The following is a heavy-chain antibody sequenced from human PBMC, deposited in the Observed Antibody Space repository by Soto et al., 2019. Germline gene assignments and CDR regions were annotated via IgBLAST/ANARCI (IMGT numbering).Heavy chain of an antibody. CDR1: GFTFGDYA. J-gene: IGHJ6*02. V-gene: IGHV3-49*03. CDR2: IRSKAYGGTT. D-gene: IGHD3-10*01. Sequence: GGSLRLSCTASGFTFGDYAMSWFRQAPGKGLEWVGFIRSKAYGGTTEYAASVKGRFTISRDDSKSIAYLQMNSLKTEDTAVYYCTRDGAGSIGDYGMDVWGQGTTVTVSS. CDR3: TRDGAGSIGDYGMDV.